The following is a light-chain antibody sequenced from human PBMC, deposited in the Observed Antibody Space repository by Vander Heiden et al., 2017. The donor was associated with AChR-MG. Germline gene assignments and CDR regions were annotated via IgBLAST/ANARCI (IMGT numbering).Light chain of an antibody. Sequence: DIVMPQSPLSLPVTPGEPASISCRSSQSLLHSNGYNYLDWYLQKPGQSPQLLIYLGSNRASGVPDRFSGSGSGTDFTLKISRVEAEDVGVYYCRQALQTPSTFGQGTKLEIK. CDR2: LGS. V-gene: IGKV2-28*01. J-gene: IGKJ2*02. CDR1: QSLLHSNGYNY. CDR3: RQALQTPST.